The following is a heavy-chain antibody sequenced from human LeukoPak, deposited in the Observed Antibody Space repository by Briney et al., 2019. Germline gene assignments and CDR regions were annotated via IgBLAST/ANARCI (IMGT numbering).Heavy chain of an antibody. CDR3: ASLVASNYYDSSGYYIDY. CDR2: IYYSGST. Sequence: PSETLSLTCTVSGGSISSYYWSWIRQHPGKGLEWIGYIYYSGSTYYNPSLKSRVTISVDTSKNQFSLKLSSVTAADTAVYYCASLVASNYYDSSGYYIDYWGQGTLVTVSS. D-gene: IGHD3-22*01. CDR1: GGSISSYY. J-gene: IGHJ4*02. V-gene: IGHV4-59*06.